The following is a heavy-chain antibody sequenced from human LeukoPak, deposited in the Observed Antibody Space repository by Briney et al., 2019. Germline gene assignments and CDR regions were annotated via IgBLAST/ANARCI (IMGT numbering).Heavy chain of an antibody. CDR2: IKQDGSEK. CDR1: GFTFSSYG. Sequence: QAGGSLRLSCAASGFTFSSYGMHWVRQAPGKGLEWVANIKQDGSEKYYVDSVRGRFTISRDNAKNSFYLQVNSLRAADTAVYYCARGGSYGPYWYFDLWGRGTLVTVSS. J-gene: IGHJ2*01. CDR3: ARGGSYGPYWYFDL. V-gene: IGHV3-7*01. D-gene: IGHD1-26*01.